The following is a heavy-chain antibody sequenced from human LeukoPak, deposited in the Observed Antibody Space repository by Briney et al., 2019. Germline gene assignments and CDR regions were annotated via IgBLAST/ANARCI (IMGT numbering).Heavy chain of an antibody. CDR2: INPNSGDT. CDR1: GGTFSSYA. J-gene: IGHJ4*02. CDR3: ARVNRALDY. V-gene: IGHV1-2*02. Sequence: ASVKVSCKASGGTFSSYAISWVRQAPGQGLEWMGWINPNSGDTNSAQKFQGRVTMTRDTSIGTVYMEVSSLISDDTAVYYCARVNRALDYWGQGTLVTVSS.